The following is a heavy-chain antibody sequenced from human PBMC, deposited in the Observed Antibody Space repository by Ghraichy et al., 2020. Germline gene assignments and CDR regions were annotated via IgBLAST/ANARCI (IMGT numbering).Heavy chain of an antibody. CDR3: AKDGVWSGYSYYFDY. CDR2: ISSSSSYI. Sequence: GSLRLSCAASGFTFSSYSMNWVRQAPGKGLEWVSSISSSSSYIYYADSVKGRFTISRDNAKNSLYLQMNSLRAEDTAVYYCAKDGVWSGYSYYFDYWGQGTLVTVSS. CDR1: GFTFSSYS. J-gene: IGHJ4*02. V-gene: IGHV3-21*01. D-gene: IGHD3-3*01.